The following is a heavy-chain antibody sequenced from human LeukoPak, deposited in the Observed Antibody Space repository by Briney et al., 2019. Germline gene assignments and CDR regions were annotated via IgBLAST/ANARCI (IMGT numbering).Heavy chain of an antibody. CDR2: ISVASIT. V-gene: IGHV3-23*01. J-gene: IGHJ4*02. Sequence: GWSLTLSCAPSGLAFSRYAMRWVRQPPAKGLEWVSTISVASITFYADSVTRHFTIPMDNYRNKVYLQMTSLRADDTAVYYCSDYGVSGVRNNFYWGLGTLVTVSS. D-gene: IGHD3-3*01. CDR1: GLAFSRYA. CDR3: SDYGVSGVRNNFY.